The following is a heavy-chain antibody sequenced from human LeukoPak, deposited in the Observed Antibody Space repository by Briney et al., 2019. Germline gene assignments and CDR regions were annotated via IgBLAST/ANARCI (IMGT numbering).Heavy chain of an antibody. CDR1: GYTFTSYY. J-gene: IGHJ4*02. D-gene: IGHD3-22*01. Sequence: ASVKVSCKASGYTFTSYYMHWVRQAPGQGLGWMGIINPSGGSTSYAQKFQGRVTMTRDTSTSTVYMELSSLRSEDTAVYYCARCSYYYDSSGYYYSDYFDYWGQGTLVTVSP. V-gene: IGHV1-46*01. CDR3: ARCSYYYDSSGYYYSDYFDY. CDR2: INPSGGST.